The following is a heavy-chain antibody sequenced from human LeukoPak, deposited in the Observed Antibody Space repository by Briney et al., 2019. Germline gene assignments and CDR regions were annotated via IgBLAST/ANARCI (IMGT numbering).Heavy chain of an antibody. CDR1: GFTFTSYA. CDR2: ISGSGSST. Sequence: GGSLRLSCAASGFTFTSYAMNWVRQAPGKGLEWVSTISGSGSSTYYVDSVKGRFTISRGNSKNTLYLQMNSLRAEDTAVYYCARRRSSGWYVDYWGQGTLVTVSS. J-gene: IGHJ4*02. CDR3: ARRRSSGWYVDY. D-gene: IGHD6-19*01. V-gene: IGHV3-23*01.